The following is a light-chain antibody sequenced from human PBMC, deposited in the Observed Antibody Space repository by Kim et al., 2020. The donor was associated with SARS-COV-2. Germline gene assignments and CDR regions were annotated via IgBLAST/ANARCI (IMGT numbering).Light chain of an antibody. Sequence: DLQMTQSPSSLSASVGDRVTITCRASQSISSYLNWYQQKPGKAPKLMIYAASSLQSGVPSRFSGSGSGTDFTLTISSLQPEDVATDYSQLSYSTPIPFGQATRLEIK. J-gene: IGKJ5*01. CDR1: QSISSY. V-gene: IGKV1-39*01. CDR3: QLSYSTPIP. CDR2: AAS.